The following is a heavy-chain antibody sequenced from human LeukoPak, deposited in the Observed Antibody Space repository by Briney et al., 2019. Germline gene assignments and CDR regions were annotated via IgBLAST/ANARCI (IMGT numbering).Heavy chain of an antibody. Sequence: GASVKISCQTSEYTLTGYYIHWVRQAPGQGLEWMGWINPNSGDTKYGQRFQGRVTMTRDTSIRTAYMELSGLRSDDTAMYYCARDVRSTDAFDIWGQGTMLTVSS. CDR3: ARDVRSTDAFDI. CDR1: EYTLTGYY. V-gene: IGHV1-2*02. CDR2: INPNSGDT. D-gene: IGHD3-10*02. J-gene: IGHJ3*02.